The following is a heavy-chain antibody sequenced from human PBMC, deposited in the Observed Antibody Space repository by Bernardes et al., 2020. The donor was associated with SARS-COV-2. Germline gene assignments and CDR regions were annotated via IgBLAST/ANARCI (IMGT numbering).Heavy chain of an antibody. Sequence: GGSLRLSCAASGFTFSSYSMNWVRQAPGKGLEWVASISSSSSYIYYADSVKGRFTISRDNAKNSLYLQMNSLGAEDTAGYYCARDSAPYDFWSGYLGTYYYYMDVWGKGTTVTVSS. CDR1: GFTFSSYS. CDR2: ISSSSSYI. D-gene: IGHD3-3*01. V-gene: IGHV3-21*01. CDR3: ARDSAPYDFWSGYLGTYYYYMDV. J-gene: IGHJ6*03.